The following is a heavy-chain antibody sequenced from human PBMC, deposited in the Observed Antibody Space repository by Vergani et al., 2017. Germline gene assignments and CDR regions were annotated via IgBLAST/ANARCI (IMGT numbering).Heavy chain of an antibody. CDR3: ARGESLWSAFDI. CDR1: GGSISSYY. Sequence: QVQLQESGPGLVKPSETLSLTCTVSGGSISSYYWSWIRQPPGKGLEWIGYIYYSGSTNYNPSLKSRVTISVDTSKNQFSLKLSSVTAADTAVYYCARGESLWSAFDIWGQGTMVTVSS. CDR2: IYYSGST. V-gene: IGHV4-59*01. J-gene: IGHJ3*02. D-gene: IGHD3-10*01.